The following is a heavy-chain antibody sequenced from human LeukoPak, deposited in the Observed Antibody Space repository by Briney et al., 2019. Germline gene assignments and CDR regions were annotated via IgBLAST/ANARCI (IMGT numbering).Heavy chain of an antibody. CDR2: IIPIFGTA. J-gene: IGHJ1*01. CDR1: GYTFTGYY. V-gene: IGHV1-69*13. D-gene: IGHD2-2*01. Sequence: SVKVSCKASGYTFTGYYMHWVRQAPGQGLEWMGGIIPIFGTANYAQKFQGRVTITADESTSTAYMELSSLRSEDTAVFYCARVIQLPNEYFQHWGQGTLVTVSS. CDR3: ARVIQLPNEYFQH.